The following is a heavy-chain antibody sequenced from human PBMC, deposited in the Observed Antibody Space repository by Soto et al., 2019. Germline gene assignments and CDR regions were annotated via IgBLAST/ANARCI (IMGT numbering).Heavy chain of an antibody. CDR2: LRSKARGGTT. Sequence: PGGSLRLSCVGSGFGFSSAWLSWVRQAPGKGLEWVGRLRSKARGGTTDYAAPVKGRFTLSRDDSENTLYLEMNNLTIEDTAVYYCAWDHSGGMAVSGQGTTVSVS. V-gene: IGHV3-15*01. J-gene: IGHJ6*02. CDR3: AWDHSGGMAV. D-gene: IGHD3-16*01. CDR1: GFGFSSAW.